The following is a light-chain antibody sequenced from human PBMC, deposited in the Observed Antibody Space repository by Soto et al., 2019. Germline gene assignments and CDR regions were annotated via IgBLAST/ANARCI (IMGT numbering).Light chain of an antibody. J-gene: IGKJ1*01. V-gene: IGKV3-20*01. Sequence: ELVLTQSPGTLSLSPGDRATLSCRASQSVSSTYLAWYQQRPGQAPRLLIYSSSSRASGIPDRFSGSGSGTEFTLTISSLQSEDVATYYCQKYNSAPPWTFGQGTKV. CDR1: QSVSSTY. CDR3: QKYNSAPPWT. CDR2: SSS.